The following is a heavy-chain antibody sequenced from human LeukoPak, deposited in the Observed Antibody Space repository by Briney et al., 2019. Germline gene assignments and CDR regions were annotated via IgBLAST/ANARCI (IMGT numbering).Heavy chain of an antibody. J-gene: IGHJ4*02. CDR1: GGSISSYY. Sequence: PSETLSLTCTVSGGSISSYYWSWIRQPPGKGLEWIGYLYYSGSTNYNPSLKSRVTISVDTSKNQFSLKLSSVTAADTAVYYCARHDTPIAVAALWGQGTPVTVSS. CDR2: LYYSGST. D-gene: IGHD6-19*01. CDR3: ARHDTPIAVAAL. V-gene: IGHV4-59*08.